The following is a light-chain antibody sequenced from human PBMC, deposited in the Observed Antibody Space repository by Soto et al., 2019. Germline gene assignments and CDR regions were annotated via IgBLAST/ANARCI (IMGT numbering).Light chain of an antibody. CDR3: SSYTSSNTLYV. V-gene: IGLV2-14*01. CDR2: EVS. Sequence: QSVLTQPASVSGSPGQSITISCTGTSSDVGGYNYVSWYQQHPGKAPKLMIYEVSNRPSGVSNRFSGSKSGNTASLTISGLQAEDEADYYCSSYTSSNTLYVFGTGTKVPS. J-gene: IGLJ1*01. CDR1: SSDVGGYNY.